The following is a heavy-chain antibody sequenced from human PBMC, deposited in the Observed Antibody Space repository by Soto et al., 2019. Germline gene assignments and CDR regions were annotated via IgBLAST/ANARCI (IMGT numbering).Heavy chain of an antibody. CDR2: IYHSGIT. J-gene: IGHJ5*02. CDR1: GGSVTSGNYS. CDR3: ARVIVVPAASQADNWFDP. Sequence: SETLSLTRTVSGGSVTSGNYSWSWIRQPPGKGLEWIAYIYHSGITNNNPSLKSRVTISVDTSKNQFSLKLTSVTAADTAVYYCARVIVVPAASQADNWFDPWGQGTLVTVSS. V-gene: IGHV4-61*01. D-gene: IGHD2-2*01.